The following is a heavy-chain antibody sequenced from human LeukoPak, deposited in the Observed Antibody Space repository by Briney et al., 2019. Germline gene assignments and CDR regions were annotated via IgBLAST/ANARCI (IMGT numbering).Heavy chain of an antibody. D-gene: IGHD3-22*01. Sequence: SETLSLTCTVSGGSISSYYWSWIRKPPGKGLEWIGYIYYSGSTNYNPSLKSRVTISVDTSKNQFSLKLSSVTAADTAVYYCARWYYYDSSYWYFDLWGRGTLVTVSS. CDR2: IYYSGST. J-gene: IGHJ2*01. CDR3: ARWYYYDSSYWYFDL. V-gene: IGHV4-59*01. CDR1: GGSISSYY.